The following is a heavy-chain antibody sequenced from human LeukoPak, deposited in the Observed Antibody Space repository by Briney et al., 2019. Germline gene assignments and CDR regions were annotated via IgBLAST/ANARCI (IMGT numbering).Heavy chain of an antibody. D-gene: IGHD2-2*01. J-gene: IGHJ6*02. CDR1: GGTFSSYA. CDR2: IIPILGIA. V-gene: IGHV1-69*04. Sequence: GASVKVSCKASGGTFSSYAISWVRQAPGQGLEWMGRIIPILGIANYAQKFQGRVTITADKSTSTAYMELSSLRSEDTGVYYCARVGGYCSSTSCYPTNQDYCYYGMDVWGQGTTVTVSS. CDR3: ARVGGYCSSTSCYPTNQDYCYYGMDV.